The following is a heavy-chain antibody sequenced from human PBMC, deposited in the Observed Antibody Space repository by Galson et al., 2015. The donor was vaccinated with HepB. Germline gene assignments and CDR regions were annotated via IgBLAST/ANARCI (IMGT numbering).Heavy chain of an antibody. CDR3: ARTPKAIAAAGKGGPIDY. J-gene: IGHJ4*02. Sequence: SLRLSCAASGFTFNSYNMNWVRQAPGKGLEWVSSIRGSSSYISYADSVKGRFTISRDNAKNSLYLQMNSLRAEDTAVYYCARTPKAIAAAGKGGPIDYWGQGTLVTVSS. V-gene: IGHV3-21*01. CDR2: IRGSSSYI. CDR1: GFTFNSYN. D-gene: IGHD6-13*01.